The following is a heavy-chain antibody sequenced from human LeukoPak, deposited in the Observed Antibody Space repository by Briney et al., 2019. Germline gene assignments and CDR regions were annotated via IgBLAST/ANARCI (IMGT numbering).Heavy chain of an antibody. CDR2: INHSGST. D-gene: IGHD3-22*01. Sequence: SETLSPTCAVYGGSFSGYYWSWIRQPPGKGLEWIGEINHSGSTNYNPSLKSRVTISVDTSKNQFSLRLSSVTAADTAAYYCARGYYYDSSGYYGAKVFDYWGQGTLVTVSS. CDR1: GGSFSGYY. V-gene: IGHV4-34*01. CDR3: ARGYYYDSSGYYGAKVFDY. J-gene: IGHJ4*02.